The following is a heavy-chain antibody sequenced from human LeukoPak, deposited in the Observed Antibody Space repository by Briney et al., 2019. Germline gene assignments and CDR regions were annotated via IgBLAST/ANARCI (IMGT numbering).Heavy chain of an antibody. CDR2: IYYTGST. J-gene: IGHJ6*02. CDR3: ARDNYGGNYNGVDV. D-gene: IGHD4-23*01. V-gene: IGHV4-59*01. Sequence: SQTLSLTCTVSGGSISTYYWSWIRQPPGKGLEWIGYIYYTGSTNYNPSLKSRVTISVDTSKNQFSLKLSSVTAADTAVYYCARDNYGGNYNGVDVWGQGTTVTVSS. CDR1: GGSISTYY.